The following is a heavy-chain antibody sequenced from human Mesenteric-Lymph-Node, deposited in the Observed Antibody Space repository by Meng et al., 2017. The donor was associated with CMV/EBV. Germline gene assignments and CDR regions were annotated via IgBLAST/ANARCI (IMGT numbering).Heavy chain of an antibody. V-gene: IGHV3-33*06. CDR3: AKDNVGETGLDY. Sequence: GESLKISCAASGFTFSTYVMHWVRQAPGKGLEWVAVIWYDGSNKYYADSVKGRFTISRDNSKNTLYLQMNSLRAEDTAVYYCAKDNVGETGLDYWGQGTLVTVSS. J-gene: IGHJ4*02. CDR1: GFTFSTYV. D-gene: IGHD1-14*01. CDR2: IWYDGSNK.